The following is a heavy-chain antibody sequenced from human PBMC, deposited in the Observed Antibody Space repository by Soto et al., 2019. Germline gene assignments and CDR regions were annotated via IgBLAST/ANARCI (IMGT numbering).Heavy chain of an antibody. Sequence: PGGSLRLSCAASGFTFSSYGMHWVRQAPGKGLEWVAVISYDGSNKYYADSVKGRFTISRDNSKNTLYLQMNSLRAEDTAVYYCAKDTFPYGGYYYGMDVWGQGTTVTVSS. J-gene: IGHJ6*02. CDR1: GFTFSSYG. CDR3: AKDTFPYGGYYYGMDV. D-gene: IGHD3-16*01. V-gene: IGHV3-30*18. CDR2: ISYDGSNK.